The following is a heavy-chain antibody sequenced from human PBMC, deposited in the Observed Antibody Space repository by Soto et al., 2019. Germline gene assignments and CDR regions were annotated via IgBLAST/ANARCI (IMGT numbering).Heavy chain of an antibody. CDR3: ARGWDIVEYDY. D-gene: IGHD2-15*01. CDR2: IYSGGST. Sequence: PGGSLRLSCAASGFTVSSNYMSWVRQAPGKGLEWVSVIYSGGSTYYADSVKGRFTISRDNSKNTLYLQMNSLRAEDTAVYYCARGWDIVEYDYWGQGTLVTVSS. V-gene: IGHV3-66*01. J-gene: IGHJ4*02. CDR1: GFTVSSNY.